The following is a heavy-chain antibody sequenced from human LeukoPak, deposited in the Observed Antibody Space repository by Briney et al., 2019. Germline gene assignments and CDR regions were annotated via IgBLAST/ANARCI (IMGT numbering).Heavy chain of an antibody. Sequence: PSETLSLTCAVYGGSFSGYYWSWIRQPPGKGLEWIGEINYSGSTNYNPSLKSRVTISVDTSKNQFSLKLSSVTAADTAVYYCARGSYDYVWGSYRYRNLYYFDYWGQGTLVTVSS. D-gene: IGHD3-16*02. CDR1: GGSFSGYY. V-gene: IGHV4-34*01. CDR3: ARGSYDYVWGSYRYRNLYYFDY. CDR2: INYSGST. J-gene: IGHJ4*02.